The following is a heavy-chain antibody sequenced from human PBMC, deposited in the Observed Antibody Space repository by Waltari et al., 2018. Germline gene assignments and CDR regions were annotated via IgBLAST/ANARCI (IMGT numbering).Heavy chain of an antibody. J-gene: IGHJ4*02. CDR3: ARDSVVADFDY. V-gene: IGHV3-48*01. CDR2: ISSSSSTI. Sequence: EVQLVESGGGLVQPGGSLRLSCAASGFTFSSYSMNWVRQAPGKWLEWVSYISSSSSTIYYADSVKGRFTISRDNAKNSLYLQMNSLRAEDTAVYYCARDSVVADFDYWGQGTLVTVSS. D-gene: IGHD3-22*01. CDR1: GFTFSSYS.